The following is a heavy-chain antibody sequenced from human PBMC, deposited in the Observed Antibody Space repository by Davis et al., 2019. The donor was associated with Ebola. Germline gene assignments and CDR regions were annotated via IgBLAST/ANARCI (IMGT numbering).Heavy chain of an antibody. D-gene: IGHD5-12*01. V-gene: IGHV1-2*06. CDR3: ARGHNFGHDY. J-gene: IGHJ4*02. Sequence: ASVKVSCKASGYTFTDYNIHWVRQAPGQGLEWMGRIISNSGGTNYAQKFQGRVTMTRDTSISTAYMELSSLTSDDTAVYFCARGHNFGHDYWGQGTLVTVSS. CDR1: GYTFTDYN. CDR2: IISNSGGT.